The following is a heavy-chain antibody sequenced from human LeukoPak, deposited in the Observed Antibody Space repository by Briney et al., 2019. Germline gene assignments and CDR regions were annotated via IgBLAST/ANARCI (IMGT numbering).Heavy chain of an antibody. D-gene: IGHD5-18*01. CDR3: GKATVGYSSGQKPAWPVDY. J-gene: IGHJ4*02. V-gene: IGHV3-23*01. CDR2: IFGSGGSP. Sequence: GGSLRLSCEASGFTFGSHAMYWVRQAPGKGLEWVAGIFGSGGSPHYADPVKGRFTISRDNSRNTVYLQINSLRAEDTAVYYCGKATVGYSSGQKPAWPVDYWGQGTLVTVSS. CDR1: GFTFGSHA.